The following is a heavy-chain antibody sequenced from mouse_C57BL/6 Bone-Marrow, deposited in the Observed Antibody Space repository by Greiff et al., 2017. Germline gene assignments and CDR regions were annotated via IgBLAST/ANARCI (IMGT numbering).Heavy chain of an antibody. J-gene: IGHJ2*01. D-gene: IGHD2-4*01. CDR3: ARHIYYDYDGGDYFDY. Sequence: QVQLQQSGPELVRPGASVKISCKAPGYTFTSHWMQWVRPRPGQGLEWIGEIFPGSGSTYYNEKFKGKATLTVDTSSSTAYMQLSSLTSEDSAVYFCARHIYYDYDGGDYFDYWGQGTTLTVSS. CDR1: GYTFTSHW. CDR2: IFPGSGST. V-gene: IGHV1-56*01.